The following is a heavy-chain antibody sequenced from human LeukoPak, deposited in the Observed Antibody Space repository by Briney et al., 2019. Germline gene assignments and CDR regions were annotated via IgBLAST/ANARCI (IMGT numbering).Heavy chain of an antibody. D-gene: IGHD2-15*01. Sequence: GGSLRLSCAASGFTFSDYYMSWIRQAPGKGLEWVSYISSSDSTIYYADSVKGRFTISRDNAKNSLYLQMNSLRAEDTAVYYCARDSNIVVVVAATKTNWFDPWGQGTLVTVSS. CDR2: ISSSDSTI. CDR1: GFTFSDYY. V-gene: IGHV3-11*04. CDR3: ARDSNIVVVVAATKTNWFDP. J-gene: IGHJ5*02.